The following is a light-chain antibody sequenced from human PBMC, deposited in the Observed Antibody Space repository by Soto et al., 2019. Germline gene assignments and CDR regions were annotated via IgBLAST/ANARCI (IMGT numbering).Light chain of an antibody. Sequence: EIVLTQSPATLSLSPGDTATLSCRATQRVSTYLAWYQQKPGQAPRLLIYDASNRAPGIPARFSGSGSETDFTLTTSSLEPEDFAVYYCHQRSTWTLTFGGGTKVDIX. CDR1: QRVSTY. CDR3: HQRSTWTLT. CDR2: DAS. J-gene: IGKJ4*01. V-gene: IGKV3-11*01.